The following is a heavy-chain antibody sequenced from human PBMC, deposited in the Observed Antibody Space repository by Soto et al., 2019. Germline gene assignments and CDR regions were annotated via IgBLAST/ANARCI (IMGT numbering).Heavy chain of an antibody. Sequence: QITLKESGPTLVKPTQTLTLTCTFSGFSLSARGVGVGWIRQPPGKALEWLGLIYWNDDKRYSPSLQSRLTITKEASKNQVVFSMTNVDPADTATYYCVHSPWGAAPDYWGQGTLVTVSS. CDR1: GFSLSARGVG. CDR2: IYWNDDK. J-gene: IGHJ4*02. D-gene: IGHD3-16*01. CDR3: VHSPWGAAPDY. V-gene: IGHV2-5*01.